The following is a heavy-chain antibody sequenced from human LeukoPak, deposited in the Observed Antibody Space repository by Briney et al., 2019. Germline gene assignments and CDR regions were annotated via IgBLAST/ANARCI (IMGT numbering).Heavy chain of an antibody. J-gene: IGHJ5*02. CDR3: ARETVVVVAAARGFDWFDP. CDR1: GGSFSGYY. D-gene: IGHD2-15*01. V-gene: IGHV4-34*01. Sequence: SETLSLTCAVYGGSFSGYYWSWIRQPPGKGLEWIGEINHSGSTNYNPSLKSRVTISVDTSKNQFSLKLSSVTAADTAVYYCARETVVVVAAARGFDWFDPWGQGTLVTVSS. CDR2: INHSGST.